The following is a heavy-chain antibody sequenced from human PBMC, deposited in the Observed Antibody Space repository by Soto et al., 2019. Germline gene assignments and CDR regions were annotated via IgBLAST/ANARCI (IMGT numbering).Heavy chain of an antibody. Sequence: ASVKVSCKASGYTFTHYTVHWVRQAPGQRLEWMGWINLANGNTKYSQSFQGRVTITRDTSATTAYMDLSSLRSEGTAIYYCAGDFYSTYYYFALAVWGPGTTVTVSS. CDR1: GYTFTHYT. J-gene: IGHJ6*02. CDR3: AGDFYSTYYYFALAV. CDR2: INLANGNT. V-gene: IGHV1-3*01. D-gene: IGHD2-21*01.